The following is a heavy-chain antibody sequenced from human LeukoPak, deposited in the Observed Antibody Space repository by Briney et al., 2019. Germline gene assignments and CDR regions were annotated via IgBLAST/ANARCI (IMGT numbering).Heavy chain of an antibody. CDR3: ARRHSNGYDY. D-gene: IGHD3-22*01. Sequence: SETLSLTCAVYGGSFSGYYWSSIRQPPGKGLEWIGEINHRGSTTYNPSLKSRVTISVDTSKNQFSLRLNSVTAADTAVYYCARRHSNGYDYWGQGTLVTVFS. J-gene: IGHJ4*02. CDR2: INHRGST. V-gene: IGHV4-34*01. CDR1: GGSFSGYY.